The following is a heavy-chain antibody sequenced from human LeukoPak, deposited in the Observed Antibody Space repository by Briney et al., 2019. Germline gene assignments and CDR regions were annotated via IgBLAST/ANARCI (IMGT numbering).Heavy chain of an antibody. CDR1: GFTFSNAW. Sequence: GGSLRLSCAASGFTFSNAWVSWVRQAPGKGLEWVGRIKSKTDGGTTDYAAPVKGRFTISRDDSKNTLYLQMNSLKTEDTAVYYCTTGRRGLRGTNWGQGTLVTVSS. V-gene: IGHV3-15*01. CDR2: IKSKTDGGTT. CDR3: TTGRRGLRGTN. D-gene: IGHD4-17*01. J-gene: IGHJ4*02.